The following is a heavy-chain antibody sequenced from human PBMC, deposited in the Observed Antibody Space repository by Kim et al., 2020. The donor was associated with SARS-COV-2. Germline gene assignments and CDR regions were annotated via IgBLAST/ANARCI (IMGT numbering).Heavy chain of an antibody. CDR3: ARAESGFVYGMDV. Sequence: NPDLKRRVTISMETSRNMFSLKLDSMTAADTAVYYCARAESGFVYGMDVWGQGKTVTVSS. J-gene: IGHJ6*02. V-gene: IGHV4-31*02. D-gene: IGHD3-3*01.